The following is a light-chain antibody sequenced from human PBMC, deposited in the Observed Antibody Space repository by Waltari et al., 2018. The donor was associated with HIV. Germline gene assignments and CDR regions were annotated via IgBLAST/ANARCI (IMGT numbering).Light chain of an antibody. CDR1: TSTIGSNS. J-gene: IGLJ1*01. CDR2: DNH. Sequence: QSVLTQPPSVSAAPGQKIGISCSGATSTIGSNSVSWYQQSPGRAPQLLIYDNHRRPSETPDRFSGSKSGTSGTLDITGLQTGDEADYYCGTWDSGLNAYVFGSGTKVTVL. CDR3: GTWDSGLNAYV. V-gene: IGLV1-51*01.